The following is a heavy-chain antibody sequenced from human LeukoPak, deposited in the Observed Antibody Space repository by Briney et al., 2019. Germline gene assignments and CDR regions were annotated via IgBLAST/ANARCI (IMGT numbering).Heavy chain of an antibody. Sequence: PGGSLRLSCAASGFTFDDYGMSWVRQAPGKGLEWVSGINWNGGSTGYADSVKGRFTISRDNAKNSLYLQMNSLRAEDTALYYCARDKGYCSSTSCSPFDYWGQGTLVTVSS. V-gene: IGHV3-20*04. CDR2: INWNGGST. J-gene: IGHJ4*02. CDR1: GFTFDDYG. D-gene: IGHD2-2*01. CDR3: ARDKGYCSSTSCSPFDY.